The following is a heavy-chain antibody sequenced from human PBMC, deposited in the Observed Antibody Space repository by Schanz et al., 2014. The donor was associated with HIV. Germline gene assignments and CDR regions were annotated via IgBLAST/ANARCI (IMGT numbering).Heavy chain of an antibody. D-gene: IGHD1-1*01. CDR1: GGSFNGDY. J-gene: IGHJ4*02. V-gene: IGHV4-34*01. Sequence: QVQLQQWGAGLLKPSETLSLTCAVYGGSFNGDYWTWLRQPPGKALEWIGEINHSGRASNHPALRSRVPVSVDTSKNQFSRKLSSVTAADTAFYYCARDGGRRGGQRQLFAYWGQGTLVTVSS. CDR2: INHSGRA. CDR3: ARDGGRRGGQRQLFAY.